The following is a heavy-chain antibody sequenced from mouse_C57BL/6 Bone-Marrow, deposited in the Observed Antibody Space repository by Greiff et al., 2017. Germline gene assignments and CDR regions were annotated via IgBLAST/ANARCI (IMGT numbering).Heavy chain of an antibody. J-gene: IGHJ3*01. D-gene: IGHD4-1*01. CDR1: GFTFSSYA. CDR3: AREKGCAGTWSAY. Sequence: EVMLVESGGGLVKPGGSLKLSCAASGFTFSSYAMSWVRQTPEKRLEWVATISDGGSYTYYPDNVKGRFTISRDNAKNNLYLQMSHLKSEDTAMYYCAREKGCAGTWSAYWGQGTLVTVSA. V-gene: IGHV5-4*01. CDR2: ISDGGSYT.